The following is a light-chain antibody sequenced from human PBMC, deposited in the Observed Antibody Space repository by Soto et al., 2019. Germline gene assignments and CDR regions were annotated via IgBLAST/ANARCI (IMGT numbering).Light chain of an antibody. CDR1: QSVNSNY. J-gene: IGKJ3*01. Sequence: EIMLTQSPGTLSLSPGERATLSCRASQSVNSNYLAWYQQKPGQAPRLLIYGTSSGATGIPDRFSGSGSGTDFTLTISRLEPEDFAVYYCQQYGSSPLLTFGPGTKVDIK. CDR2: GTS. CDR3: QQYGSSPLLT. V-gene: IGKV3-20*01.